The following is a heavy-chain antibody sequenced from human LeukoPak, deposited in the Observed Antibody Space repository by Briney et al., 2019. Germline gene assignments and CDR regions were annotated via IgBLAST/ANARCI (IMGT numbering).Heavy chain of an antibody. CDR1: GYTFTGYY. V-gene: IGHV1-2*06. Sequence: ASVKVSCKASGYTFTGYYMHWVRQAPGQGLEWMGRINPNSGGTNYAQKFQGRVTMTGDTSISTAYMELSRLRSDDTAVYYCASFVGVATVSDFDYWGQGTLVTVSS. J-gene: IGHJ4*02. D-gene: IGHD4-11*01. CDR2: INPNSGGT. CDR3: ASFVGVATVSDFDY.